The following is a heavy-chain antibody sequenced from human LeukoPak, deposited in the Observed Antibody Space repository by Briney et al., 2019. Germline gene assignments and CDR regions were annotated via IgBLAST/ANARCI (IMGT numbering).Heavy chain of an antibody. CDR3: ASVSAHYYDSTGHGYYFDY. CDR2: INHSGST. Sequence: SETLSLTCAVYGGSFSGYYWSWIRQPPGRGLEWIGEINHSGSTNYNPSLKSRVTISVDTSKNQFSLKLSSVTAADTAVYYCASVSAHYYDSTGHGYYFDYWGQGTLVTASS. V-gene: IGHV4-34*01. J-gene: IGHJ4*02. D-gene: IGHD3-22*01. CDR1: GGSFSGYY.